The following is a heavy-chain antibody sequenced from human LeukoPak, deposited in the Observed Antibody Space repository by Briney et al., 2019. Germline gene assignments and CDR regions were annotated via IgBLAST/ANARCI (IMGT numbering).Heavy chain of an antibody. V-gene: IGHV3-30-3*01. D-gene: IGHD2-15*01. J-gene: IGHJ4*02. Sequence: LAGGSLRLSCAASGFTFSSYAMHWVRQAPGKGLEWVAVISYDGSNKYYADSVKGRFTISRDNSKNTLYLQMNSLRAEDTAVYYCARDKGSYYFDYWGQGTLVTVSS. CDR3: ARDKGSYYFDY. CDR1: GFTFSSYA. CDR2: ISYDGSNK.